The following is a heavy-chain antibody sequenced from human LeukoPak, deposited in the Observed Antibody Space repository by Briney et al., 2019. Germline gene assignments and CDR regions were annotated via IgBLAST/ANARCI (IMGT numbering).Heavy chain of an antibody. CDR3: ARGSWLGLDH. Sequence: GGSLRLSCEGSGFTFNKYWMSWVRQAPGKGLEWVSYISSSGSTIYYADSVKGRFTISRDNAKNSLYLQMNSLRAEDTAVYYCARGSWLGLDHWGQGTLVTVSS. D-gene: IGHD6-13*01. CDR1: GFTFNKYW. V-gene: IGHV3-48*03. CDR2: ISSSGSTI. J-gene: IGHJ4*02.